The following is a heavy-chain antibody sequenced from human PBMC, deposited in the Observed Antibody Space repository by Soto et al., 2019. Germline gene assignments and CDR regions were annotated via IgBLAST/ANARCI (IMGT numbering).Heavy chain of an antibody. CDR3: ARGGWGRHFDL. J-gene: IGHJ2*01. CDR1: GFTFNTYW. D-gene: IGHD2-21*02. CDR2: IKQGGSEK. Sequence: EVQLVESGGGLVQPGGSLRLSCAASGFTFNTYWMKWVRQAPGKGLEWVADIKQGGSEKYYVDSVRGRFTISRDNARNSLYLQKNSLRAEDTAMYYCARGGWGRHFDLWGRGTLVTVSS. V-gene: IGHV3-7*05.